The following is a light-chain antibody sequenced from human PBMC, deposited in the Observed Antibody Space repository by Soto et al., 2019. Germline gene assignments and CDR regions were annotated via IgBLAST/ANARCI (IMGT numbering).Light chain of an antibody. CDR2: DAY. V-gene: IGKV3-11*01. J-gene: IGKJ5*01. CDR3: QQRHAWPIT. Sequence: EVVLTQSPVTLSLSPGERATLSCRASQSFRGLLAWYQQKPGQAPRLLIYDAYNRAPGIPPRESGSGSGTDFSLTISSREPEDAPVYYCQQRHAWPITFGQRTRREIK. CDR1: QSFRGL.